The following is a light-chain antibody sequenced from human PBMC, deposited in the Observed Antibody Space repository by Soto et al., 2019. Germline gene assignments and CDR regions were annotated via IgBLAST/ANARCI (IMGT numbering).Light chain of an antibody. Sequence: EIVLTQSPATLSLSPGERATLSCRTSQSVSSQLAWYQQKPGQAPRLLIYDASNTAPGVPARFSGSGSGTDFTLNISSLEPEDFGVYYCHQRSNWPRTFGQGTKLEIK. CDR1: QSVSSQ. CDR3: HQRSNWPRT. CDR2: DAS. V-gene: IGKV3-11*01. J-gene: IGKJ2*01.